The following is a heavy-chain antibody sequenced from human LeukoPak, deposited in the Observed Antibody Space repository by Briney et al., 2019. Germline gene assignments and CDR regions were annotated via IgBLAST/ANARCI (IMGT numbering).Heavy chain of an antibody. D-gene: IGHD3-16*01. CDR3: ARDDDYVWGSRNFDY. V-gene: IGHV3-21*01. CDR1: GFTFSSYS. J-gene: IGHJ4*02. Sequence: PGGPLRLSCAASGFTFSSYSMNWVRQAPGKGLEWVSSISSSSSYIYYADSVKGRFTISRDNAKNSLYLQMNSLRAEDTAVYYCARDDDYVWGSRNFDYWGQGTLVTVSS. CDR2: ISSSSSYI.